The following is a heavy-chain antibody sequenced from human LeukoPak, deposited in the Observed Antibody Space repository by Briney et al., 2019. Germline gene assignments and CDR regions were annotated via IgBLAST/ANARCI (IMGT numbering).Heavy chain of an antibody. J-gene: IGHJ6*02. CDR1: GFTVNSNY. CDR2: IYTDDQT. D-gene: IGHD6-19*01. V-gene: IGHV3-53*01. CDR3: AREVANGASYSSAWSV. Sequence: GGSLGLSCAASGFTVNSNYMNWVRQAPGKGLEWLSVIYTDDQTYYADAVKGRFIVSRDISKNTLYLQVNNVTAEDTAIYYCAREVANGASYSSAWSVWGQGTTVSVSS.